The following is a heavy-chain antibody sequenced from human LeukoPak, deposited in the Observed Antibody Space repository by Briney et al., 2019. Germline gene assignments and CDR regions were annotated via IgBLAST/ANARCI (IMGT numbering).Heavy chain of an antibody. CDR1: GGSISSYY. V-gene: IGHV4-59*01. Sequence: SETLSLTCTVSGGSISSYYWSWIRQPPGKGLEWIGYIYYSGSTNYNPSLKSRVTISVDTSKSQFSLKLSSVTAADTAVYYCARHGTPGTNLNWFDPWGQGTLVAVSS. J-gene: IGHJ5*02. CDR3: ARHGTPGTNLNWFDP. CDR2: IYYSGST. D-gene: IGHD1-1*01.